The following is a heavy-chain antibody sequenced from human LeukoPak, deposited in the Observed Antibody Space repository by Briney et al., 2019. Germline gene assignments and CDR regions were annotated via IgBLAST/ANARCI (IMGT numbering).Heavy chain of an antibody. CDR3: ARSIMITFGGVIARSDAFDI. Sequence: ASVKVSCKASGYTFTSYDINWVRQATGQGLEWMGWMNPNSGNTGYAQKFQGRVTMTRNISISTAYMELSSLRSEDTAVYYCARSIMITFGGVIARSDAFDIWGQGTMVTVSS. J-gene: IGHJ3*02. D-gene: IGHD3-16*02. CDR2: MNPNSGNT. CDR1: GYTFTSYD. V-gene: IGHV1-8*01.